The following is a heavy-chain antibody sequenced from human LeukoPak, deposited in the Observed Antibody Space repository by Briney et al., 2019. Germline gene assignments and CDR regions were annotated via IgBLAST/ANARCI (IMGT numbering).Heavy chain of an antibody. CDR1: GYTFTSYD. Sequence: ASVKVSCKASGYTFTSYDINWVRQAPGQGLEWMGCSSAHNGNTNYAQKFQGRVTMTTDTSTSTAYMELRSLRSDDTAVYYCARGRYSPTYYYDSSGYFAFDIWGQGTIVTVSS. CDR3: ARGRYSPTYYYDSSGYFAFDI. J-gene: IGHJ3*02. V-gene: IGHV1-18*01. CDR2: SSAHNGNT. D-gene: IGHD3-22*01.